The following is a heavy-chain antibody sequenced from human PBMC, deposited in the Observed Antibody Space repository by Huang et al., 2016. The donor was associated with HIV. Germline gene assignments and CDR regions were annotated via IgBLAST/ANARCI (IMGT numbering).Heavy chain of an antibody. J-gene: IGHJ4*02. CDR1: GFSFSTYG. CDR2: ISYDGSNK. CDR3: AKDGADEEWDIDY. V-gene: IGHV3-30*18. D-gene: IGHD1-26*01. Sequence: VQLVESGGGVVQPGRSLRLAGAASGFSFSTYGLHWVRPAPGKGLEGVAVISYDGSNKYNAHSVKGRFTISRDTSENKVYLQRNSLRHEDTAVYYCAKDGADEEWDIDYWGQGTLVTVSS.